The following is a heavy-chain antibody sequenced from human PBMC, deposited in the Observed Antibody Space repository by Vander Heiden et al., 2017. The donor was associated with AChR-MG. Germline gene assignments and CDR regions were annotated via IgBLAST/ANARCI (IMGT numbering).Heavy chain of an antibody. D-gene: IGHD3-10*01. CDR2: IYYSGST. Sequence: QVQLQESGPGLVKPSETLSLTCPVSGGSISSYYWSWIRQPPGKGLEWIGYIYYSGSTNYNPSLKRRVTISVDTSKNQFSLKLSSVTAADTAVYYCARHGYYGSGSYSYYYGMDVWGQGTTVTVSS. CDR3: ARHGYYGSGSYSYYYGMDV. J-gene: IGHJ6*02. CDR1: GGSISSYY. V-gene: IGHV4-59*08.